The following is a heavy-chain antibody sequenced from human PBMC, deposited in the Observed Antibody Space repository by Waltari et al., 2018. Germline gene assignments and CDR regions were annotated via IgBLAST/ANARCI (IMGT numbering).Heavy chain of an antibody. J-gene: IGHJ4*02. CDR1: GGSISSYY. Sequence: QVQLQESGPGLVKPSETLSLTCTVSGGSISSYYWSWIRQPPGKGLEWIGYIYYSGSTNYNPSLKSRVTISVDTSKNQFSLKLSSVSAADTAVYYCARTSGSYSIFDYWGQGTLVTVSS. V-gene: IGHV4-59*01. D-gene: IGHD1-26*01. CDR3: ARTSGSYSIFDY. CDR2: IYYSGST.